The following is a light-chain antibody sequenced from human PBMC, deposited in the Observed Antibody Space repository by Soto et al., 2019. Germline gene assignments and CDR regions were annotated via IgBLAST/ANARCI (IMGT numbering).Light chain of an antibody. Sequence: DIQMTQSPSTLPASVGDRVTITCRANQSISTWLAWYQQKPGKAPNLLIYKASRLESGVPSRFSGSGSGTEFTLTISSLQPDDFATYYCQQYNTYWTLGQGTKVDIK. J-gene: IGKJ1*01. CDR3: QQYNTYWT. CDR1: QSISTW. CDR2: KAS. V-gene: IGKV1-5*03.